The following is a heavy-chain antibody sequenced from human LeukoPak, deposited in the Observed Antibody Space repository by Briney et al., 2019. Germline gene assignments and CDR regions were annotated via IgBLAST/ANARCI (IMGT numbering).Heavy chain of an antibody. CDR3: AREGVDTAMVYFDY. J-gene: IGHJ4*02. V-gene: IGHV3-21*01. CDR1: GFAFSTYT. CDR2: ISRDSIFI. D-gene: IGHD5-18*01. Sequence: PGGSLRLSCAASGFAFSTYTMNWVRQGPGKGLEWVSSISRDSIFIYYADSLRGRFTISRDNAKNSLYLQMNSLRAEDTAVYYCAREGVDTAMVYFDYWGQGTLVTVSS.